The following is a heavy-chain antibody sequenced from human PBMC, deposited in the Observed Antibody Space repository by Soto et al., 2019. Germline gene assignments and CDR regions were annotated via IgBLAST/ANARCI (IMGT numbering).Heavy chain of an antibody. CDR2: IYYSGST. D-gene: IGHD2-15*01. Sequence: PSETLSLTCTVSGGSISSYYWSWIRQPPGKGLEWIGYIYYSGSTNYNPSLKSRVTISVDTSKNQFSLKLSSVTAADTAVYYCARGRGYCSGGSCYLEGAFDIWGQGTMVTVSS. CDR1: GGSISSYY. J-gene: IGHJ3*02. CDR3: ARGRGYCSGGSCYLEGAFDI. V-gene: IGHV4-59*01.